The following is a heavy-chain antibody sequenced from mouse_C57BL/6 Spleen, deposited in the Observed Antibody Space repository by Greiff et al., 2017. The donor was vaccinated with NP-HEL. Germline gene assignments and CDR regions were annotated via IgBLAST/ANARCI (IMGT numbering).Heavy chain of an antibody. CDR3: ARYSLYDYGMDY. Sequence: DVKLQESGPELVKPGASVKMSCKASGYTFTDYNMHWVKQSHGKSLEWIGYINPNNGGTSYNQKFKGKATLTVNKSSSTAYMELRSLTSEDSAVYYCARYSLYDYGMDYWGQGTSVTVSS. CDR1: GYTFTDYN. J-gene: IGHJ4*01. D-gene: IGHD2-4*01. CDR2: INPNNGGT. V-gene: IGHV1-22*01.